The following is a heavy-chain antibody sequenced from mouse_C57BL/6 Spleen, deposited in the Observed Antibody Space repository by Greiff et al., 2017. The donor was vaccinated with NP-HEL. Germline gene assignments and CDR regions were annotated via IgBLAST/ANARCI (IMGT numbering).Heavy chain of an antibody. Sequence: EVMLVESGGGLVKPGGSLKLSCAASGFTFSSYAMSWVRKTPEKRLEWVATISDGGSYTYYPDNVKGRFTISRDNAKNNLYLQMSHLKSESTAMYYCARDGYGYCFDYWGQGTTLTVSS. J-gene: IGHJ2*01. CDR1: GFTFSSYA. D-gene: IGHD2-10*02. V-gene: IGHV5-4*01. CDR3: ARDGYGYCFDY. CDR2: ISDGGSYT.